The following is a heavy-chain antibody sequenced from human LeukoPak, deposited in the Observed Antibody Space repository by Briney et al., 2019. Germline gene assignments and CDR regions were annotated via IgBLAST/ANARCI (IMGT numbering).Heavy chain of an antibody. V-gene: IGHV1-18*04. D-gene: IGHD2-2*01. J-gene: IGHJ6*04. CDR3: ASHYCSSTSCYADYGMDV. CDR2: ISAYNGNT. CDR1: GYTFTSYG. Sequence: ASVKVSCKASGYTFTSYGISRVRQAPGQGLEWMGWISAYNGNTNYAQKLQGRATMTTDTSTSTAYMELRSLRSDDTAVYYCASHYCSSTSCYADYGMDVWGKGTTVTVSS.